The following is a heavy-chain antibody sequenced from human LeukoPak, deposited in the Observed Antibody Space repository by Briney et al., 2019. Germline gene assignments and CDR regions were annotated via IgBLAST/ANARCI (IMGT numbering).Heavy chain of an antibody. D-gene: IGHD3-22*01. V-gene: IGHV4-59*01. Sequence: SETLSLTCTVSGGSISPYYWSWLRQPPGKGLEWLGYISNSGSTHYNSSLNSRVTISVDTSKIQFSLKLSSMTAADTAVYYCARAPSMILPFYCDYWGQGTLVTVSS. CDR3: ARAPSMILPFYCDY. J-gene: IGHJ4*02. CDR1: GGSISPYY. CDR2: ISNSGST.